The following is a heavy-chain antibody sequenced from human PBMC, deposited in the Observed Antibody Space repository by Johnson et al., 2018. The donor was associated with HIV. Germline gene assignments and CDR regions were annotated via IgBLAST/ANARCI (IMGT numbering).Heavy chain of an antibody. D-gene: IGHD2-21*01. Sequence: QVQLVESGGGVVQPGGSLRLSCAASGFTFSSYGMHWVRQAPGKGLEWVAFIRYDGSNKYYADSVKGRFTISRDNSKNTLYLQMNSLRAEDTAVYYCAKDRVVIAAHDAVDVWCQGTRVTVSS. CDR1: GFTFSSYG. J-gene: IGHJ3*01. CDR3: AKDRVVIAAHDAVDV. V-gene: IGHV3-30*02. CDR2: IRYDGSNK.